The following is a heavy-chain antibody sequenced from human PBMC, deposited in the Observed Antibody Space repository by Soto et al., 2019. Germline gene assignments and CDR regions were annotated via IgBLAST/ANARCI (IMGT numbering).Heavy chain of an antibody. D-gene: IGHD3-10*01. CDR3: ARESYIHEAFDM. Sequence: VQLVQSGAEVKKPGASVKVSCKCSGYTFTGYYIHWVRQAPGQGLEWMGSISPNSGVTKSAEKFQGRVTMTRDMSARTAYMDLSSLRSDDTAVYYCARESYIHEAFDMWGQGTMVTVSS. CDR1: GYTFTGYY. J-gene: IGHJ3*02. CDR2: ISPNSGVT. V-gene: IGHV1-2*02.